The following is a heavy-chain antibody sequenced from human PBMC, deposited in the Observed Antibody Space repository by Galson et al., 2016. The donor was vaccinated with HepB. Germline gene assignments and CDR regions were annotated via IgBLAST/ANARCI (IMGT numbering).Heavy chain of an antibody. CDR1: GFTFSNFG. J-gene: IGHJ6*03. D-gene: IGHD1-26*01. V-gene: IGHV3-33*03. CDR2: IWYDGNNK. CDR3: AKGSQTIMVGAGSMDV. Sequence: SLRLSCAASGFTFSNFGMHWVRQAPGKGLEWVAAIWYDGNNKFYAESVKGRISISRDNSKNTVYVQMNSLSDEDTAVYYCAKGSQTIMVGAGSMDVWGKGTTVTVSS.